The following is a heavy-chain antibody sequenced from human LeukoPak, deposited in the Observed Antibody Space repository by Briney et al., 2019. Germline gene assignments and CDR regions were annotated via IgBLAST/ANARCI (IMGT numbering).Heavy chain of an antibody. CDR3: ARDLGYGALDP. Sequence: GGSLRFSCAASGFTFSSYWMNWVRQAPGKGLEWVALINPDGSQTNYVDSVKGRITISRDNAENSLYLQMNSLRAEDTAVYYCARDLGYGALDPWGQGTTVTVSS. D-gene: IGHD4-17*01. V-gene: IGHV3-7*01. J-gene: IGHJ6*02. CDR2: INPDGSQT. CDR1: GFTFSSYW.